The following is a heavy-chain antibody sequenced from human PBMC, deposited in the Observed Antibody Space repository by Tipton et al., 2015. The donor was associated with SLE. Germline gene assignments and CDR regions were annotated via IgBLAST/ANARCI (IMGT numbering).Heavy chain of an antibody. D-gene: IGHD6-13*01. CDR1: GSTFSSYA. V-gene: IGHV3-30*04. J-gene: IGHJ5*02. CDR3: ARDRIAAAAWFDP. Sequence: SLRLSCAASGSTFSSYAMHWVRQAPGKGLEWVAVISYDGSNKYYADSVKGRFTISRDNSKNTLYLQMNSLRAEDTAVYYCARDRIAAAAWFDPWGQGTLVTVSS. CDR2: ISYDGSNK.